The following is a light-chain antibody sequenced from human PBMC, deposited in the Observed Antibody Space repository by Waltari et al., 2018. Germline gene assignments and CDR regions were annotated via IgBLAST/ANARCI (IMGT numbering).Light chain of an antibody. CDR3: QQSYNNPRA. Sequence: DIQMTQSPSSLSASVGDRVAITCRASQSINNYVNWYQQKPGQAPKLLILSASTLQTGVASRFRGSGSGTDFTLTISSLQPEDCATYYCQQSYNNPRAFGQGTKVEIK. CDR2: SAS. CDR1: QSINNY. J-gene: IGKJ1*01. V-gene: IGKV1-39*01.